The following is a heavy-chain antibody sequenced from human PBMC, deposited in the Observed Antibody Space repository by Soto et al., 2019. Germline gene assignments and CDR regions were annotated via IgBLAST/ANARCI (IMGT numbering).Heavy chain of an antibody. CDR1: GGTFSSYA. Sequence: QVQLVQSGAEVKKPGSSVKVSCKASGGTFSSYAISWVRQAPGQGLEWMGGIIPIFGTANYAQKFQGRVTITADESTSTAYMEWRSMRSEDTAVYYCAGDHPRGGGGCYLGWLDPWGQGTLVTVSS. D-gene: IGHD2-15*01. V-gene: IGHV1-69*01. CDR2: IIPIFGTA. J-gene: IGHJ5*02. CDR3: AGDHPRGGGGCYLGWLDP.